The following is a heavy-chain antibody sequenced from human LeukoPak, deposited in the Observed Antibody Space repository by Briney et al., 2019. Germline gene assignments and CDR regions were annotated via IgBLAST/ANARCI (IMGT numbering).Heavy chain of an antibody. V-gene: IGHV3-33*01. CDR3: VRGVGVSRFNYLDS. Sequence: GGSLRLSCAASGFTFSSYGMHWVRQAPGKGLEWVAVIWYDASNKYYADSVKGRFTISRDNSKNTLYLQMNSLRDDDTAVYYCVRGVGVSRFNYLDSWGQGTLVIVSS. CDR2: IWYDASNK. J-gene: IGHJ4*02. CDR1: GFTFSSYG. D-gene: IGHD6-13*01.